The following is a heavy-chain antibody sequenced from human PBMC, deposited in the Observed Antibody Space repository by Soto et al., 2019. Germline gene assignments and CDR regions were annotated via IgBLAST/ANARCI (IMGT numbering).Heavy chain of an antibody. D-gene: IGHD4-17*01. J-gene: IGHJ4*02. CDR2: INPSTGVT. V-gene: IGHV1-46*01. Sequence: GASAQVSCKASGYTLPSYYSHWVRQAQGQGLDWMGMINPSTGVTTYAQEFQGRLTLTKDPSTRASTNTFYMQLSGLRSDDTAVYYCVRRDFGDYDYFDYWGQGTLVTVSS. CDR1: GYTLPSYY. CDR3: VRRDFGDYDYFDY.